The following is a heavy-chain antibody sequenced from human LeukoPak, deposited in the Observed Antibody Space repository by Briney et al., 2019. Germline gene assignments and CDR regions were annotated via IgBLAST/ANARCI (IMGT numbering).Heavy chain of an antibody. CDR3: ATDTRFDSGMDY. CDR2: FDPEDGET. V-gene: IGHV1-24*01. D-gene: IGHD1-26*01. Sequence: GASVKVSCKVSGYTLTELSMHWVRQAPGKGLEWMGGFDPEDGETIYAQKFQGRVTMTEDTSTDTAYMELSSLRSEDTAVYYCATDTRFDSGMDYWGQGTLVTVSS. J-gene: IGHJ4*02. CDR1: GYTLTELS.